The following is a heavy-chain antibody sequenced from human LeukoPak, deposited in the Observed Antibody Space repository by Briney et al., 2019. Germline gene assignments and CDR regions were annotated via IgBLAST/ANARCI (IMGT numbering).Heavy chain of an antibody. J-gene: IGHJ4*02. CDR2: INPSGGST. V-gene: IGHV1-46*01. CDR3: ARAYCSGSFPTSPFDY. Sequence: ASVKVSCKASGYTFTSYYMHWVRQAPGQGLEWMGIINPSGGSTSYAQKFQGRVTMTRDMSTSTVYMELSSLRSEDTAVYYCARAYCSGSFPTSPFDYWGQGTLVTVSS. D-gene: IGHD3-10*01. CDR1: GYTFTSYY.